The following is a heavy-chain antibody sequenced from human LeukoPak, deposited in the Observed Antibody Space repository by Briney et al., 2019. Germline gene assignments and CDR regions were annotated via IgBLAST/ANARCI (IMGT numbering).Heavy chain of an antibody. CDR3: ARGGRWLQRTYYYGMDV. CDR1: GGSFSGYY. Sequence: SETLSLTCAVYGGSFSGYYWSRIRQPPGKGLEWIGEINHSGSTNYNPSLKSRVTISVDTSKNQFSLKLSSVTAADTAVYYCARGGRWLQRTYYYGMDVWGQGTTVTVSS. D-gene: IGHD5-24*01. CDR2: INHSGST. V-gene: IGHV4-34*01. J-gene: IGHJ6*02.